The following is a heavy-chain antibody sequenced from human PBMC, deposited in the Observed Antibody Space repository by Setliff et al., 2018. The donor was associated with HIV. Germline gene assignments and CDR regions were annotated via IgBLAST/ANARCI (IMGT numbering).Heavy chain of an antibody. J-gene: IGHJ4*02. V-gene: IGHV4-4*09. CDR3: ARAYFGSGIYY. CDR2: IYSSGST. D-gene: IGHD3-10*01. Sequence: PSETLSLTCTVSGGSISSYYWSWIRQPPGKGLEWLGHIYSSGSTNYNPSLKSRVTISVDTSKNQFSLKLHSVTAADTAVYYCARAYFGSGIYYWGQGTLVTVSS. CDR1: GGSISSYY.